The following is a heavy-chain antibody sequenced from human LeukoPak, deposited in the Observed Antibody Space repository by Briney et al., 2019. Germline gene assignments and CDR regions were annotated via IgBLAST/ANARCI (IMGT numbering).Heavy chain of an antibody. V-gene: IGHV3-30*18. Sequence: GGSLRLSCAASGFTFSSYGMHWVRQAPGKGLEWVAVISYDGSNKYYADSVKGRFTISRDNSKNTLYLQMNSLRAEDTAVYYCAKTQGYYGSSTGDYWGQGTLVTVSS. J-gene: IGHJ4*02. CDR3: AKTQGYYGSSTGDY. CDR1: GFTFSSYG. CDR2: ISYDGSNK. D-gene: IGHD3-10*01.